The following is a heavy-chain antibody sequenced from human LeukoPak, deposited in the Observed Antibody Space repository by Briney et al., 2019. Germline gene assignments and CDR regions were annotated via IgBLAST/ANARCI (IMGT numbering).Heavy chain of an antibody. V-gene: IGHV1-2*02. CDR2: INPNNGDT. CDR3: AREGGYDILTGYQDY. J-gene: IGHJ4*02. CDR1: GYIFTTYF. D-gene: IGHD3-9*01. Sequence: GASVKVSCKASGYIFTTYFIHWVRQAPGQGLEWMGWINPNNGDTNYVQKFQGRVTMTRDTSISTAYMESTRLRSDDTAVYYCAREGGYDILTGYQDYWGQGTLVTVSS.